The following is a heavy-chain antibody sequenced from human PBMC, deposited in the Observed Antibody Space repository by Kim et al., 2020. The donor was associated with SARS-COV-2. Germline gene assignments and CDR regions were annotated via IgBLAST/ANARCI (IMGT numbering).Heavy chain of an antibody. Sequence: GGSLRLSCAASGFTFSSYDMHWVRQAPGKGLEWVAVISYDGSNKYYADSVKGRFTISRDNSKNTLYLQMNSLRDEDTAVYYCARDSADGSSPSGVVDYYMDVWGEGTTVTVSS. CDR2: ISYDGSNK. V-gene: IGHV3-30-3*01. CDR3: ARDSADGSSPSGVVDYYMDV. D-gene: IGHD6-6*01. J-gene: IGHJ6*03. CDR1: GFTFSSYD.